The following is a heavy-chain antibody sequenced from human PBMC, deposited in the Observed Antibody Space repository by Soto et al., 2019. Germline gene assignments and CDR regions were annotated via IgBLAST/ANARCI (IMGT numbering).Heavy chain of an antibody. CDR3: ARGRYFDWSTDIYSYYGMDV. CDR2: INSDGSST. Sequence: PVGSLRLSCAASVFTFSSYWMHCVRQSPGKWLVWVSRINSDGSSTSYADSVKGRFTISRDNAKNTLYLQMNSLRAEDTAVYYCARGRYFDWSTDIYSYYGMDVWGQGTTLTVSS. CDR1: VFTFSSYW. V-gene: IGHV3-74*01. D-gene: IGHD3-9*01. J-gene: IGHJ6*02.